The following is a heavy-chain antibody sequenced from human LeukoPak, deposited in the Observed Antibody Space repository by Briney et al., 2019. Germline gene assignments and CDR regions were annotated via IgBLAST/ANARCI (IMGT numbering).Heavy chain of an antibody. V-gene: IGHV3-74*01. CDR3: ATKQWLAPPPDS. J-gene: IGHJ4*02. Sequence: GGSLRLSCAASGFTFSKYWMLWVRQAPGKGLESVSRINTDGTVTTYADSVKGRFTVSRDNADNTVFLQMNSVRDEDTAVYYCATKQWLAPPPDSWGQGTPVTVSS. CDR2: INTDGTVT. D-gene: IGHD6-19*01. CDR1: GFTFSKYW.